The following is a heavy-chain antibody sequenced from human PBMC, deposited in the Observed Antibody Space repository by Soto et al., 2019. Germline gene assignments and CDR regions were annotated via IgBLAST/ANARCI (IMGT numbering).Heavy chain of an antibody. CDR2: MNPNSGNT. V-gene: IGHV1-8*01. J-gene: IGHJ2*01. CDR1: GYTFKNYD. D-gene: IGHD3-10*01. Sequence: QVQLLQSGAEVKKPGASVRVSCRASGYTFKNYDINWVRRAPGQGLEWKGWMNPNSGNTGYAKKFQDRVTMTSDTSTRTAYMALSSLTAEDTALYYCARRMTWSLWCFDLWGSGTQVTVSS. CDR3: ARRMTWSLWCFDL.